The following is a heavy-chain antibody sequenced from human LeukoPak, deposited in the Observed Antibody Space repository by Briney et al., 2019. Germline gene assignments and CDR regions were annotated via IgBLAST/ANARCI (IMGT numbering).Heavy chain of an antibody. J-gene: IGHJ4*02. Sequence: SGTLSLTCAVSGGSISSSIWWSWVRQPPGKGLEWIGEIYHSGSTNYNPSLKSRVTMSVDTSKNQFSLKLSSVTAADTAVYYCARANPARRTYFDYWGQGTLVTVSS. CDR3: ARANPARRTYFDY. CDR2: IYHSGST. CDR1: GGSISSSIW. V-gene: IGHV4-4*02.